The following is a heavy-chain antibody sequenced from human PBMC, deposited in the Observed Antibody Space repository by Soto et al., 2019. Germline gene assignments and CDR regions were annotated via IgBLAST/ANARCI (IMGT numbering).Heavy chain of an antibody. CDR2: INHSGST. Sequence: SETLSLTCAVYGGSFSGYYWSWIRQPPGKGLEWIGEINHSGSTNYNPSLKSRVTISVDTSKNQFSLKLSSVTAADTAVYYCARGSLLWFGELTWFDPWGQGTLVTVS. CDR3: ARGSLLWFGELTWFDP. CDR1: GGSFSGYY. J-gene: IGHJ5*02. D-gene: IGHD3-10*01. V-gene: IGHV4-34*01.